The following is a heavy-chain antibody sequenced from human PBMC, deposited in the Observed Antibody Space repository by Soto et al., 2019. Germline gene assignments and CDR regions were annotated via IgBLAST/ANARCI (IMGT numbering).Heavy chain of an antibody. CDR1: GFTFSTYA. CDR3: AKAPPWSIAVYWYFDL. Sequence: GGSLRLSCAASGFTFSTYAMSWVRQAPGKGLEWVSAISGSGDRTYYADSVKGRFTISRDNSNNTLYLQMNSLRAEDTAVYHCAKAPPWSIAVYWYFDLWGRGSLVTVSS. D-gene: IGHD2-21*01. CDR2: ISGSGDRT. J-gene: IGHJ2*01. V-gene: IGHV3-23*01.